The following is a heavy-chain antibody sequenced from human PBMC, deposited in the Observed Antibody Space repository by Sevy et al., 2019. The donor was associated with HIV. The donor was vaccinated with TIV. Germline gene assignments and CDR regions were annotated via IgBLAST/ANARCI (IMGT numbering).Heavy chain of an antibody. V-gene: IGHV3-23*01. CDR2: LSFGCGEI. Sequence: GGSLKLSCAATGFTFSKYSMSWVRQPPGKGLEWVSTLSFGCGEINHADSVKGRFTISRDNSKNSLYLQMNNLRAEDTAVYYCAREGCTKPHDYWGQGTLVTVSS. J-gene: IGHJ4*02. D-gene: IGHD2-8*01. CDR3: AREGCTKPHDY. CDR1: GFTFSKYS.